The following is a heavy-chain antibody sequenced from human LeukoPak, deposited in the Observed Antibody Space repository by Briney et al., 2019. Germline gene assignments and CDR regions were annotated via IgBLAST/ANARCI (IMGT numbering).Heavy chain of an antibody. CDR3: ARSRGYSGYDSGY. Sequence: GGSLRLSCAASGFTFSSYGMHWVRQAPGKGLEWVAVIWYDGSNKYYADSVKGRFTISRDNSKNTLYLQMNSLRAEDTAVYYCARSRGYSGYDSGYWGQGTLVTVSS. CDR1: GFTFSSYG. V-gene: IGHV3-33*08. D-gene: IGHD5-12*01. J-gene: IGHJ4*02. CDR2: IWYDGSNK.